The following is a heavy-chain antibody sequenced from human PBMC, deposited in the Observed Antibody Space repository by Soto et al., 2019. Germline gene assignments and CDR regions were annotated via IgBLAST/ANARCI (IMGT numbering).Heavy chain of an antibody. CDR2: ISGSGGST. V-gene: IGHV3-23*01. D-gene: IGHD3-3*01. CDR1: SFTFNMSA. CDR3: AKEKNFWSGTTAFDS. Sequence: EVQMLESGGDLVQPGGSLRLSCADSSFTFNMSAMSWVRQAPGKGLEWVSGISGSGGSTYYTDSVRGRFTLSRDNSKNTLFLQMDRLGAEDTAVYYCAKEKNFWSGTTAFDSWGQGTLVTVSS. J-gene: IGHJ5*01.